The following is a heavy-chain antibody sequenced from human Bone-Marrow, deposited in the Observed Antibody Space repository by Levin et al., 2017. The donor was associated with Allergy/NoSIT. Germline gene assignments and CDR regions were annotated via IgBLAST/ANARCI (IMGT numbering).Heavy chain of an antibody. CDR1: GASFSGYY. CDR3: ARGQTGNGYFDL. Sequence: SETLSLTCAVYGASFSGYYWTWIRQPPGKGLEWIGEINHRGSTNYYPSLKSRVTMSVDTSKNQFSLKLSSVTAADTAVYYCARGQTGNGYFDLWGRGTLVTVSS. J-gene: IGHJ2*01. D-gene: IGHD7-27*01. CDR2: INHRGST. V-gene: IGHV4-34*01.